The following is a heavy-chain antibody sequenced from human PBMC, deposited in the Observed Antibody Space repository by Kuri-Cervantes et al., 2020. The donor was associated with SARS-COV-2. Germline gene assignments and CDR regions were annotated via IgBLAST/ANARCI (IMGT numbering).Heavy chain of an antibody. CDR2: IRVSNGNT. CDR3: ARSYYGRYSDGFDI. CDR1: GYTVSSYG. D-gene: IGHD1-26*01. J-gene: IGHJ3*02. V-gene: IGHV1-18*04. Sequence: ASVKVSCKGYGYTVSSYGIAWVRQAPGQGLEWMAWIRVSNGNTNSAQKFQARVAMTTDTSTNTVFMELRSLRSDDTAVYYCARSYYGRYSDGFDIWGQGTVVTVSS.